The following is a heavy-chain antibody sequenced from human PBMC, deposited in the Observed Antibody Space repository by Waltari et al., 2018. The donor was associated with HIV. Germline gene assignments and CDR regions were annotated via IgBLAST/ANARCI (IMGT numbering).Heavy chain of an antibody. V-gene: IGHV1-46*03. D-gene: IGHD5-18*01. J-gene: IGHJ4*02. Sequence: QVQLVQSGAEVKKPGASVKVSCKASGYTFTSYYMHWVRQAPGQGLEWMGIINPSGGSTSYAQKFQGRVTMTRDTSTSTVYMELSSLRSEDTAVYYCAKGPTFRGYSYAHASDYWGQGTLVTVSS. CDR3: AKGPTFRGYSYAHASDY. CDR2: INPSGGST. CDR1: GYTFTSYY.